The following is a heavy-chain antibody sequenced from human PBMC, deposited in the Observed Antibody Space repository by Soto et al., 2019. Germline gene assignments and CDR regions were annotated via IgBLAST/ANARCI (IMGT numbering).Heavy chain of an antibody. J-gene: IGHJ5*02. CDR1: GGSISSGDYY. Sequence: QVQLQESGPGLVKPSQTLSLTCTVSGGSISSGDYYWSWIRQPPGKGLEWIGYIYYSGSTYYNPSLKSRVTISVDTSKNQFSLKLSSVTAADTAVYYCARGPDDSSGYYYVNWFDPWGQGTLVTVSS. V-gene: IGHV4-30-4*01. D-gene: IGHD3-22*01. CDR3: ARGPDDSSGYYYVNWFDP. CDR2: IYYSGST.